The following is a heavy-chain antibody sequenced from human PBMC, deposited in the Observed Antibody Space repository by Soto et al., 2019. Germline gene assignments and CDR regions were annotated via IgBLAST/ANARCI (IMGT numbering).Heavy chain of an antibody. CDR3: TRLGIAAAGTDY. D-gene: IGHD6-13*01. Sequence: GGSLRPSCAASGFTFSGSAMHWVRQASGKGLEWVGRIRSKAKSYATVYAASVKGRFTISRDDSKNTAYLQMNSLKIEDTAVYYCTRLGIAAAGTDYWGQGTLVTVSS. V-gene: IGHV3-73*01. J-gene: IGHJ4*02. CDR1: GFTFSGSA. CDR2: IRSKAKSYAT.